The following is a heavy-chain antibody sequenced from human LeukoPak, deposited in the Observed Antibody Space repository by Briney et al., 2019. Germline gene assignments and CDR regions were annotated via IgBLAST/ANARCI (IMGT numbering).Heavy chain of an antibody. D-gene: IGHD3-3*01. Sequence: SETLSLTCSVSGVSIGDDHFFWSWIRQPPGKGLEWIGYMFYNVRTSYTPSLQSRITISGDTSKNHFPLTLSSATAADTAVYYCPMFWRGPLKWGQGTVVTVSS. CDR1: GVSIGDDHFF. V-gene: IGHV4-30-4*01. CDR3: PMFWRGPLK. J-gene: IGHJ4*02. CDR2: MFYNVRT.